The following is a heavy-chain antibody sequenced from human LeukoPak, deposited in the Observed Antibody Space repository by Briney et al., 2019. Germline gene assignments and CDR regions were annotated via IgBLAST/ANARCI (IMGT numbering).Heavy chain of an antibody. CDR2: ISWNRGSI. V-gene: IGHV3-9*01. Sequence: GRSLRLSCAASGFTFYDYAMHWVRQAPGKGVEWVSGISWNRGSIVYADSVKGRFTISRDNAKNSLYLQMNSLRAEDTALYFCAGGSGVYYYYMDVWGKGTTVTVSS. CDR1: GFTFYDYA. CDR3: AGGSGVYYYYMDV. J-gene: IGHJ6*03. D-gene: IGHD3-10*01.